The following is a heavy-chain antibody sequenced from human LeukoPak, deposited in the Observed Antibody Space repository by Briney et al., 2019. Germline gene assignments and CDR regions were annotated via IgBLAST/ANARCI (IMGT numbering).Heavy chain of an antibody. CDR1: GGTFSSYA. CDR3: ASRYCSSTSCYHFDWFDP. J-gene: IGHJ5*02. CDR2: IIPIFGTA. D-gene: IGHD2-2*01. V-gene: IGHV1-69*13. Sequence: SVKVSCKASGGTFSSYAISWVRQAPGQGLEWMGGIIPIFGTANFAQKFQGRVTITADESTSTAYMELSSLRSEDTAVYYCASRYCSSTSCYHFDWFDPWGQGTLVTVSS.